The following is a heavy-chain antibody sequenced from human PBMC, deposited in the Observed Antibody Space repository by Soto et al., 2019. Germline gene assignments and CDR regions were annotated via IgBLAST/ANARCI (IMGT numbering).Heavy chain of an antibody. CDR1: GYSFTSYW. D-gene: IGHD3-16*01. Sequence: PGESLQISCKGSGYSFTSYWIGWVRQMPVKGLACMGIIYPGDSDTRYSPSFQGQVTISADKYISTAYLQWSSLKASDTAMYYCARQSRYAYNLVCYFGYRGHGTLV. J-gene: IGHJ4*01. V-gene: IGHV5-51*01. CDR3: ARQSRYAYNLVCYFGY. CDR2: IYPGDSDT.